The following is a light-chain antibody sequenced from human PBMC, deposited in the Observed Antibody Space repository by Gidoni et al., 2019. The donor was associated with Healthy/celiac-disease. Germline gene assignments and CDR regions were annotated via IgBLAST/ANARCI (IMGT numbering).Light chain of an antibody. CDR2: AAS. Sequence: DIQVTQSPSFLSASVGDRVTITCRASQGISSYLAWYQQNPGKGPKLLIYAASTLQSGVPSRFSGSGSGTEFTLTISSLQPEDFATYYCQQLNSYPLTFGGGTKVEIK. V-gene: IGKV1-9*01. CDR1: QGISSY. J-gene: IGKJ4*01. CDR3: QQLNSYPLT.